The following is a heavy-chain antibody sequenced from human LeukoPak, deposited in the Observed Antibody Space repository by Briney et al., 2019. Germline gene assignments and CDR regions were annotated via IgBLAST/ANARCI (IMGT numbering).Heavy chain of an antibody. CDR1: GGSISTYY. Sequence: SETLSLTCTVSGGSISTYYWSWIRQPPGKGLEFIAYIYRSGIINYNPSPQSRVTMSVDTSEHRFSLNLSSMTAADTAVYYCARRQTFADSTAWYDTFDIWGHGTMVTVSS. D-gene: IGHD6-19*01. CDR2: IYRSGII. V-gene: IGHV4-59*08. J-gene: IGHJ3*02. CDR3: ARRQTFADSTAWYDTFDI.